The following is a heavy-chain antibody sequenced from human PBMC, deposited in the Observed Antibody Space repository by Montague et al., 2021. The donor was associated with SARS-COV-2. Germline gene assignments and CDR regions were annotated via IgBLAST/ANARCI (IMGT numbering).Heavy chain of an antibody. CDR3: ATRGDPSGWNSGPFDF. V-gene: IGHV4-39*01. J-gene: IGHJ4*02. CDR2: ISYRGST. Sequence: SETLSLTCTVSGGSISSSSSYWAWIRQPPGKGLVWIGCISYRGSTYYTPSLKSRIIISVDTSKNQLSLKLSSVTAADTAVYYCATRGDPSGWNSGPFDFWGQGTLLTVSS. D-gene: IGHD6-19*01. CDR1: GGSISSSSSY.